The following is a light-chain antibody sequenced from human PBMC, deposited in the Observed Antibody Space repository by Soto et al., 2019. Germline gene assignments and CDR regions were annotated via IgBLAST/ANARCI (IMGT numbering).Light chain of an antibody. CDR1: QSISSW. CDR3: QQYNSYPWT. J-gene: IGKJ1*01. V-gene: IGKV1-5*03. CDR2: KAS. Sequence: DIQMTQSPSTLSASVGDRVTITCRASQSISSWLAWYQQKPGKAPKLLIYKASSIESGVPSRFSGSGSGTEFTLTISSLQPDDFATYYCQQYNSYPWTFGQGTKVEIK.